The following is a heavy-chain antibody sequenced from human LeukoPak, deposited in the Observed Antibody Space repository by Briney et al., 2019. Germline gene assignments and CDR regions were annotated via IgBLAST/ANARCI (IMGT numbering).Heavy chain of an antibody. CDR1: GYTFTSYG. J-gene: IGHJ5*02. CDR2: ISAYNGNT. D-gene: IGHD6-6*01. Sequence: ASVKVSCKASGYTFTSYGISWVRQAPGQGLEWMGWISAYNGNTSYAQKLQGRVTMTTDTSTSTAYMELRSLRSDDTAVYYCARDTRPEIGGFLNWFDPWGQGTLVTVSS. V-gene: IGHV1-18*01. CDR3: ARDTRPEIGGFLNWFDP.